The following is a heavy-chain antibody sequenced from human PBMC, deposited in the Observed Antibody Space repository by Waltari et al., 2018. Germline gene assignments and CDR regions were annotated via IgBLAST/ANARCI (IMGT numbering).Heavy chain of an antibody. V-gene: IGHV3-15*01. J-gene: IGHJ4*02. Sequence: EVQLVESGGGLVKPGGSLRLSCAASGFTFRNAWMSWVRPATGKGREWVGRSKSKTDGGKTGSAAPVKVRFTISRDDSKNTLYLQMNSLKTEDTAVYYGTTEASAAAIDYWGQGTLVTVSS. CDR1: GFTFRNAW. CDR2: SKSKTDGGKT. D-gene: IGHD6-13*01. CDR3: TTEASAAAIDY.